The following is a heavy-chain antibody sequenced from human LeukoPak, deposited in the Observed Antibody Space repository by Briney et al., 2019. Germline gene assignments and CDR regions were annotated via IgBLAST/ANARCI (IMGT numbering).Heavy chain of an antibody. CDR1: GCSISGYA. J-gene: IGHJ3*02. CDR2: ICTSGGT. V-gene: IGHV4-4*09. CDR3: ASRGLAFAT. Sequence: SETLSLTCTVSGCSISGYARSWIRQPPGKGLEWVWYICTSGGTKYNPTLKCRDPISVATSKTQFCLTLSPVPAAETVVDYCASRGLAFATWGQGTMVTVSS. D-gene: IGHD3-10*01.